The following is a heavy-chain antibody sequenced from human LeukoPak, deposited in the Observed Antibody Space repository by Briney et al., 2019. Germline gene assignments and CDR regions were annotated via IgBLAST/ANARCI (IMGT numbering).Heavy chain of an antibody. Sequence: PGGSLRLSCAASGFTFSSYAMSWVRQAPGKGLEWVSAISGSGGSTYYADSVKGRFTISRDNSKNTLYLQMNSLRAEDTAVYYCANRNAYYYDSSGYYYDDYWGQGTLVTVSS. CDR1: GFTFSSYA. D-gene: IGHD3-22*01. CDR2: ISGSGGST. CDR3: ANRNAYYYDSSGYYYDDY. V-gene: IGHV3-23*01. J-gene: IGHJ4*02.